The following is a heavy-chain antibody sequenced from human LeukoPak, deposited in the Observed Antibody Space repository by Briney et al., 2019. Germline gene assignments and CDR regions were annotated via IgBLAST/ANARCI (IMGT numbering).Heavy chain of an antibody. D-gene: IGHD1-26*01. CDR2: ISGDGGST. J-gene: IGHJ5*02. V-gene: IGHV3-43*02. Sequence: GGSLRLSCAASGFTFDDYAMHWVRQAPGKGLEWVSLISGDGGSTYNADSVKGRFTISRDNSKNSLYLQTNSLRTEDTALYYCAKDRYSGSYNWFDPWGQGTLVTVSS. CDR3: AKDRYSGSYNWFDP. CDR1: GFTFDDYA.